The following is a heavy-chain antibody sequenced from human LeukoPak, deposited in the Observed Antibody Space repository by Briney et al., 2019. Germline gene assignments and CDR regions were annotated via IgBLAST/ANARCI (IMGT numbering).Heavy chain of an antibody. CDR2: IIPILGIA. CDR1: GGTFSSCT. J-gene: IGHJ4*02. D-gene: IGHD3-3*01. V-gene: IGHV1-69*04. Sequence: EASVKVSCKASGGTFSSCTISWVRQAPGQGLEWMGRIIPILGIANYAQKFQGRVTITADKSTSTAYMELSSLRSEDTAVYYCARDRKFLEWLFPFDYWGQGTLVTVSS. CDR3: ARDRKFLEWLFPFDY.